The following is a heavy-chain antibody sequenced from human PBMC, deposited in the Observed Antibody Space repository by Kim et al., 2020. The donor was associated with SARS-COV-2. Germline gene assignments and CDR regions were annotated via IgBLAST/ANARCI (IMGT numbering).Heavy chain of an antibody. CDR3: ASGRGGRFDP. Sequence: YKCYAGAVKSRITINPDTSKNQCSLQLNSVTPEDTAVYYCASGRGGRFDPWGQGTLVTVSS. CDR2: YK. J-gene: IGHJ5*02. D-gene: IGHD3-16*01. V-gene: IGHV6-1*01.